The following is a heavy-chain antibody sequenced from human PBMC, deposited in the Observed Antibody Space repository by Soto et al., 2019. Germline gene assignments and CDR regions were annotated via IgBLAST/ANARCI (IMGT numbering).Heavy chain of an antibody. CDR2: IIPIFGTT. CDR3: GRARRGQVGAGTYYYYGMDV. Sequence: ASVKVSCKASGGTFSSHAINWVRQAPGQGLEWMGGIIPIFGTTIYAQKFQGRVTTTADESTSTAYMELSSLRSEDTAVYYCGRARRGQVGAGTYYYYGMDVWGQGTTVTVSS. D-gene: IGHD1-26*01. CDR1: GGTFSSHA. J-gene: IGHJ6*02. V-gene: IGHV1-69*13.